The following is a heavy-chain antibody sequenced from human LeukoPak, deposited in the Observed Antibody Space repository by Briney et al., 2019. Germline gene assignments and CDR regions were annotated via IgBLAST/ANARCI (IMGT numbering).Heavy chain of an antibody. V-gene: IGHV3-30*03. CDR1: GFTFSSYG. J-gene: IGHJ4*02. D-gene: IGHD3-10*01. CDR3: ARESPDYYGSGAFDY. CDR2: ISYDGRNK. Sequence: GGSLRLSCAASGFTFSSYGMYWVRQAPGKGLEWVAIISYDGRNKYYADSVKGRFTISRDNAKNSLYLQMNSLRAEDTAVYYCARESPDYYGSGAFDYWGQGTLVTVSS.